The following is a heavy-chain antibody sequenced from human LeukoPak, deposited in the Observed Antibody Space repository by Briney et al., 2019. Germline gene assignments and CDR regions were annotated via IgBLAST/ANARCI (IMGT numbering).Heavy chain of an antibody. CDR2: IYNGGST. CDR3: ARGSEALDY. Sequence: GGSLRLSCAASGFTFSSNYMSWVRQAPGKGLEWVSVIYNGGSTYYADSVKGRFTMSRDNSKNTLYLQMNSLRSEDTAVYYCARGSEALDYWGQGTLVTVSS. CDR1: GFTFSSNY. V-gene: IGHV3-66*02. J-gene: IGHJ4*02.